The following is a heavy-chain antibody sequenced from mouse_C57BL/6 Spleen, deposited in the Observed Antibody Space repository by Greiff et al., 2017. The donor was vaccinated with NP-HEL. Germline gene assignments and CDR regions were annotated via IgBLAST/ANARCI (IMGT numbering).Heavy chain of an antibody. Sequence: EVMLVESGGDLVKPGGSLKLSCAASGFTFSSYGMSWVRQTPDKRLEWVATISSGGSYTYYPDSVKGRFTISRDNAKNTLYLQMSSLKSEDTAMYYCASQTGPFAYWGQGTLVTVSA. D-gene: IGHD4-1*01. CDR2: ISSGGSYT. CDR3: ASQTGPFAY. V-gene: IGHV5-6*01. CDR1: GFTFSSYG. J-gene: IGHJ3*01.